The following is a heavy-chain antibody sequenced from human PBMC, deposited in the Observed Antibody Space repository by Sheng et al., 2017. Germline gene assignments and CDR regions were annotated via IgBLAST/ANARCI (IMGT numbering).Heavy chain of an antibody. CDR2: ISYDGSST. CDR1: GFTFNNYA. Sequence: QVQLVESGGGVVQPERSLRLSCAASGFTFNNYAIHWVRQAPGKGLEWLGFISYDGSSTFFADSVQGRFTISRDNPNNTVYLQMSSLGPEDTAFYYCARGWGAAAAGHFDHWGQGTLVTVSS. J-gene: IGHJ5*02. CDR3: ARGWGAAAAGHFDH. V-gene: IGHV3-30*15. D-gene: IGHD6-13*01.